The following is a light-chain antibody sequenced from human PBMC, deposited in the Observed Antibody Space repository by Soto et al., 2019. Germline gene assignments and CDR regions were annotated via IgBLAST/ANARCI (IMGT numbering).Light chain of an antibody. CDR1: QVIANY. J-gene: IGKJ1*01. V-gene: IGKV1-27*01. Sequence: DIQMTQSPSSLSASVGDRVTITCRASQVIANYLAWYQQKPGKVPKLLIYTASTLLPGVPSRFRGSGSGTDFTLTISRLQPEDVATYYCQRYNAAPWTFGQGTKVEIK. CDR2: TAS. CDR3: QRYNAAPWT.